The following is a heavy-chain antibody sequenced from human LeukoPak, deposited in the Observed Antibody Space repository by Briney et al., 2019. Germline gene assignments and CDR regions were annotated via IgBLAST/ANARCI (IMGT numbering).Heavy chain of an antibody. Sequence: GASVKVSCKASGYTFTGYYMHWVRQAPGQGLEWMGWINPNSGGTNYAQKFQGRVTMTRDTSISTAYMELSRLRSDDTAVYYCARILGGYNYLPDAFDIWGQGTMVTVSS. CDR2: INPNSGGT. CDR1: GYTFTGYY. D-gene: IGHD5-24*01. J-gene: IGHJ3*02. CDR3: ARILGGYNYLPDAFDI. V-gene: IGHV1-2*02.